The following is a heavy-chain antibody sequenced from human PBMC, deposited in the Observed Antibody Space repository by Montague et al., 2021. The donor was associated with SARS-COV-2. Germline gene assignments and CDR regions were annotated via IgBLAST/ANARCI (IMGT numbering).Heavy chain of an antibody. CDR3: ARTWRFGQSYGLDI. CDR1: GDSISSYY. Sequence: SETLSLTCSVSGDSISSYYYNWIRQTPGKGLEWIGYAYYVPRTNRAYTXXDASLKRRVTISLDTSENQFSLKLSSVTAADTAVYYCARTWRFGQSYGLDIWGQGTMVTVSS. V-gene: IGHV4-59*01. J-gene: IGHJ3*02. CDR2: AYYVPRT. D-gene: IGHD3-16*01.